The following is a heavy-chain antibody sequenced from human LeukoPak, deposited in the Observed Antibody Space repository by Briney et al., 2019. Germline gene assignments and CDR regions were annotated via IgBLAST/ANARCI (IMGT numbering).Heavy chain of an antibody. V-gene: IGHV3-7*01. CDR1: GFTFSVYW. Sequence: GGSLRLSCTASGFTFSVYWMDWVRQAPGKGLEWVANINQAGTDNYYVDSVKGRFTISRDNAKNSLYLQMNSLRAEDTAVYYCGRGDPDYWGQGALVTVSS. CDR3: GRGDPDY. D-gene: IGHD2-21*02. J-gene: IGHJ4*02. CDR2: INQAGTDN.